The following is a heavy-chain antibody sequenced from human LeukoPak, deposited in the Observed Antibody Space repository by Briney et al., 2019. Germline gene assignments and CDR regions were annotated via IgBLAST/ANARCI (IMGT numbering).Heavy chain of an antibody. D-gene: IGHD3-22*01. CDR2: ISYDGSNK. Sequence: GGSLRLSCAASGFTFSSYAMHWVRQAPGKGLEWVAVISYDGSNKYYADSVKGRFAISRDNSKNTLYLQMNSLRAEDTAVYYCAKDRDSSGYLDWGQGTLVTVSS. J-gene: IGHJ4*02. V-gene: IGHV3-30*09. CDR1: GFTFSSYA. CDR3: AKDRDSSGYLD.